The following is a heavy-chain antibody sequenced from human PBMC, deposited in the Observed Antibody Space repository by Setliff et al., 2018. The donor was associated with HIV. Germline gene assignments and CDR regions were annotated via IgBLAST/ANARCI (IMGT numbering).Heavy chain of an antibody. V-gene: IGHV4-61*09. CDR2: VHTNVRT. CDR3: ARAAGGSGSYNRHYYYYYMDV. J-gene: IGHJ6*03. Sequence: TSETLSLTCTVSGASVNSDISFWSWIRLPAGRGLEWIGHVHTNVRTNYNPSLSSRITISADPSKNQFSLDLRSVTAADTAVYYCARAAGGSGSYNRHYYYYYMDVWGRGTTVTVSS. CDR1: GASVNSDISF. D-gene: IGHD3-10*01.